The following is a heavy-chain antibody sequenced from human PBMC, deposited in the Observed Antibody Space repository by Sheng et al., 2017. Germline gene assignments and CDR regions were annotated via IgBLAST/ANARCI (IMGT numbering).Heavy chain of an antibody. CDR2: VSYHGNNK. Sequence: QVQLVESGGGVVQPGRSLRLSCEASGFSFSSYAMHWVRQAPGKGLEWVAGVSYHGNNKYYADSVKGRFTISRDNSKNTLYLQMNSLRAEETAVYYCARVEISLYCGAGTCFNQREGTDAFDIWGQGTMVTVSS. V-gene: IGHV3-30-3*01. D-gene: IGHD2-15*01. CDR3: ARVEISLYCGAGTCFNQREGTDAFDI. CDR1: GFSFSSYA. J-gene: IGHJ3*02.